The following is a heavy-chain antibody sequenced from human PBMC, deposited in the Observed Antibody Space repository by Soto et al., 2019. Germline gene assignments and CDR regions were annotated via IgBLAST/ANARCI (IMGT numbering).Heavy chain of an antibody. CDR3: ARGEAVAGHQFDC. Sequence: QVQLQESGPGLVKPSGTLSLTCAVSGGSISSSNWWTWVRQPPGKGLEWIGEIYHSGSTTYNPSLNSRLTISVDKSKNQFSLKLNSVTAADTAVYYCARGEAVAGHQFDCWGQGTLVTVSS. J-gene: IGHJ4*02. CDR2: IYHSGST. V-gene: IGHV4-4*02. CDR1: GGSISSSNW. D-gene: IGHD6-19*01.